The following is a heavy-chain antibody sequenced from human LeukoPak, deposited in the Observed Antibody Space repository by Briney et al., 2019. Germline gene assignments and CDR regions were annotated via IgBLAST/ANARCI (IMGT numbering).Heavy chain of an antibody. Sequence: EASVKVSCKASGYTFTGYYMHWVRQAPGQGLEWMGWINPNSGGTNYAQKFQGRVTMTRDTSISTAYMELSRLGSDDTAVYYCARDRSRYQLLYNYYNYYMDVWGKGTTVTVSS. V-gene: IGHV1-2*02. CDR2: INPNSGGT. CDR3: ARDRSRYQLLYNYYNYYMDV. J-gene: IGHJ6*03. D-gene: IGHD2-2*02. CDR1: GYTFTGYY.